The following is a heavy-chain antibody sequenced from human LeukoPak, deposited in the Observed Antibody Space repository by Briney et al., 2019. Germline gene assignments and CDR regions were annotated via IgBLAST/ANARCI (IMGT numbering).Heavy chain of an antibody. J-gene: IGHJ4*02. CDR1: GGSFSGYY. CDR2: INHSGNT. Sequence: SETLSLTCAVYGGSFSGYYWSWIRQPPGKGLEWIGEINHSGNTNYNPSLKSRVTISVDTSKNQFSLKLSSVTAADTAVYYCARSKKLERHLLEFDHWGQGTLVTVSS. CDR3: ARSKKLERHLLEFDH. V-gene: IGHV4-34*01. D-gene: IGHD1-1*01.